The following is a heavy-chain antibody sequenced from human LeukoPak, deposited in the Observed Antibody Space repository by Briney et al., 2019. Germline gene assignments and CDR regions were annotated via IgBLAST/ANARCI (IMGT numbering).Heavy chain of an antibody. D-gene: IGHD6-13*01. CDR2: IYYSGST. CDR3: ARHLLAAEDPFDY. CDR1: GGSISSTRYY. J-gene: IGHJ4*02. V-gene: IGHV4-39*01. Sequence: PSETLSLTCTVSGGSISSTRYYWGWIRQPPGKGLEWIGSIYYSGSTYYNPSLKSRVTMSVDTSKNQFSLKLSSVTAADTAVYYCARHLLAAEDPFDYWGQGTLVTVSS.